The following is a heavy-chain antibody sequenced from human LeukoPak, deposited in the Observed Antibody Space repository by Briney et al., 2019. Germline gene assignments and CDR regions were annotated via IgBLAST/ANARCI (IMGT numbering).Heavy chain of an antibody. CDR3: AKVGPGSYSRYNWFDP. Sequence: GGSLRLSCAASGFTFSSYAMSWVRQAPGKGLEWASAISGSGGSTYYADSVKGRFTISRDNSKNTLYLQMNSLRAEDTAVYYCAKVGPGSYSRYNWFDPWGQGTLVTASS. J-gene: IGHJ5*02. CDR1: GFTFSSYA. V-gene: IGHV3-23*01. CDR2: ISGSGGST. D-gene: IGHD2-15*01.